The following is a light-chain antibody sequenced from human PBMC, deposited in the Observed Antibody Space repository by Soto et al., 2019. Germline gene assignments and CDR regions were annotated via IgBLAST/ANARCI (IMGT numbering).Light chain of an antibody. J-gene: IGLJ1*01. CDR3: CSYAGTYSSFV. V-gene: IGLV2-11*01. CDR2: DVS. CDR1: SSDVGGYNY. Sequence: LTQPRSVSGSPGQSVTISCTGTSSDVGGYNYVSWYQEHPGRAPKLMIYDVSIRPSGVPDRFSGSKSGNTASLTISGLLAEDEADYYCCSYAGTYSSFVFGSGTKVTVL.